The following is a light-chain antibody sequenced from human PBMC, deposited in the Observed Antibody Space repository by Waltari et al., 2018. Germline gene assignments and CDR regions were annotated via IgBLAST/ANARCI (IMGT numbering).Light chain of an antibody. CDR3: QQYENFPYS. J-gene: IGKJ2*03. CDR1: QYIYNC. CDR2: DAS. Sequence: DVQLTQSPSSLSASVGERVTITCQASQYIYNCLNWFQQKPGKAPKLLSYDASNLETGVPSRFSGSRSGTDFTFTISSLQPEDVATYYCQQYENFPYSFGQGTKLEIK. V-gene: IGKV1-33*01.